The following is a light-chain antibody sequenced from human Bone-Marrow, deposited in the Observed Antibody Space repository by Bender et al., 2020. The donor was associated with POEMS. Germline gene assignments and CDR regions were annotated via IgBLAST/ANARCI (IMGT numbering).Light chain of an antibody. CDR1: SSDVGGYNY. J-gene: IGLJ3*02. Sequence: QSALTQPRSVSGSPGQSVTISCTGTSSDVGGYNYVSWYQQHPGKAPKVIIYDVNKRPSGVPDRFSGSKSGNTASLTISGLQAEDEADYYCCSYAGRSSLVFGGGTKLTVL. CDR3: CSYAGRSSLV. CDR2: DVN. V-gene: IGLV2-11*01.